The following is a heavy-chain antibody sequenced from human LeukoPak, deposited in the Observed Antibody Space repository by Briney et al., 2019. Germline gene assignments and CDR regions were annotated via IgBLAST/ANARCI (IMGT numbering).Heavy chain of an antibody. CDR1: GITFSSYA. Sequence: GGSLRLSCAASGITFSSYAMSWVRQAPGKGLEWVSAISGSGGSTYYADSVKGRFTISRDNSENTLYLQMNSLRAEDTAVYYCAKGSSGWYNGAFDIWGQGTMVTVSS. CDR3: AKGSSGWYNGAFDI. V-gene: IGHV3-23*01. CDR2: ISGSGGST. D-gene: IGHD6-19*01. J-gene: IGHJ3*02.